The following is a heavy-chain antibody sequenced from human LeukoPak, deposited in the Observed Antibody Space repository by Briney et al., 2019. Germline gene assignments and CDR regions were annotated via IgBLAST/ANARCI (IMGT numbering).Heavy chain of an antibody. J-gene: IGHJ4*02. V-gene: IGHV4-38-2*02. CDR1: GYSISSGYY. CDR2: IYHSGST. Sequence: SETLSLTCTVSGYSISSGYYWGWIRPPPGKGLEWIGSIYHSGSTYYNPSLKSRVTISVDTSKNQFSLKLSSVTAADTAVYYCARQDIAAVWFYDYWGQGTLVTVSS. D-gene: IGHD6-13*01. CDR3: ARQDIAAVWFYDY.